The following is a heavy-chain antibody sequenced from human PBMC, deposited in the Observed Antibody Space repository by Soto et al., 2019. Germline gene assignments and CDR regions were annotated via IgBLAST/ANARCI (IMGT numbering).Heavy chain of an antibody. Sequence: XVKVSCKASGGTFSSYTISCVRQAPGQGLEWMGRIIPILGIANYAQKFQGRVTITADKSTSTAYMELSSLRSEDTDVYYCASGSGVPAAKRSGGAFDIWGQGTMVTVSS. CDR1: GGTFSSYT. D-gene: IGHD2-2*01. CDR2: IIPILGIA. V-gene: IGHV1-69*02. J-gene: IGHJ3*02. CDR3: ASGSGVPAAKRSGGAFDI.